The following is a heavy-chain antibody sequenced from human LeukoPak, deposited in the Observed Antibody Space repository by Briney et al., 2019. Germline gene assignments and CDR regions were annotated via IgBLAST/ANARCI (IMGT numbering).Heavy chain of an antibody. CDR2: IYYSGST. D-gene: IGHD3-10*01. CDR1: GGSVSSGSYY. J-gene: IGHJ4*02. V-gene: IGHV4-61*01. CDR3: AGGYGSGSYGDY. Sequence: SETLSLTCTVSGGSVSSGSYYWSWIRQPPGKGLEWIGYIYYSGSTNYNPSLKSRVTISVDTSKNQFSLKLSSVTAADTAVYYRAGGYGSGSYGDYWGQGTLVTVSS.